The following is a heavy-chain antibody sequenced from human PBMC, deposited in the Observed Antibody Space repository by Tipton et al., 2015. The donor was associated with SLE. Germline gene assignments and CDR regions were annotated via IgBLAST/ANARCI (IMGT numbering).Heavy chain of an antibody. Sequence: TLSLTCTVSGGSISSYYWSWIRQPPGKGPEWIGYIYYSGSTNYNPSLKSRVTISVDTSKNQFSLKLSSVTAADTAVYYCAREVVGADDAFDIWGQGTMVTVSS. CDR3: AREVVGADDAFDI. CDR1: GGSISSYY. J-gene: IGHJ3*02. D-gene: IGHD1-26*01. CDR2: IYYSGST. V-gene: IGHV4-59*01.